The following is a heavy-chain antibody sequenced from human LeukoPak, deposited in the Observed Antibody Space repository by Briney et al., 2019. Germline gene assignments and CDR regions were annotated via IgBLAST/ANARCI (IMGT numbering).Heavy chain of an antibody. CDR3: ARQYDAGDRFDY. Sequence: PSETLSLTCTVSGGSISSSSYYWGWIRQPPGKGLEWTGSIYYSGSTYYNPSLKSRVTISVDTSKNQFSLKLSSVTAADTAVYYCARQYDAGDRFDYWGQGTLVTVSS. V-gene: IGHV4-39*01. D-gene: IGHD3-10*01. CDR2: IYYSGST. CDR1: GGSISSSSYY. J-gene: IGHJ4*02.